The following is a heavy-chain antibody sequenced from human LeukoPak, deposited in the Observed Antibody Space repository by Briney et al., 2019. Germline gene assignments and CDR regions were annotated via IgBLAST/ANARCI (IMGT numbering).Heavy chain of an antibody. Sequence: GSLRLSCAASGFTFSSYAMSWVRQAPGKGLEWVSGISGSGGITYYADSVKGRFTISRDNSKNTLYLQMNSLRAEDTAVYYCAKGYCGGDCYIQYYFDYWGQGTLVTVSS. CDR2: ISGSGGIT. CDR1: GFTFSSYA. V-gene: IGHV3-23*01. D-gene: IGHD2-21*02. J-gene: IGHJ4*02. CDR3: AKGYCGGDCYIQYYFDY.